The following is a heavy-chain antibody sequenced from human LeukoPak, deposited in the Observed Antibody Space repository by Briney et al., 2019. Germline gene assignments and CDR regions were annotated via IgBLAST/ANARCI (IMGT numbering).Heavy chain of an antibody. CDR1: GGSISSYY. J-gene: IGHJ4*02. Sequence: SETLSLTCTVSGGSISSYYWSWIRQPPGKGLVWIGYIYYSGSTNYNPSLKSRVTISVDTSKNQFSLKLSSVTAADTAVYYCAIIAVAGTLLDYWGQGSLVTVSS. D-gene: IGHD6-19*01. V-gene: IGHV4-59*01. CDR3: AIIAVAGTLLDY. CDR2: IYYSGST.